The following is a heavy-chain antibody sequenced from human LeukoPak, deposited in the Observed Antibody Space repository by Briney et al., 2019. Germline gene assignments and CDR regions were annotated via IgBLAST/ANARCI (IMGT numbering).Heavy chain of an antibody. D-gene: IGHD6-13*01. CDR3: ARDHDSSSWPL. CDR1: GYTFTSYY. V-gene: IGHV1-46*01. CDR2: INPSGGST. J-gene: IGHJ4*02. Sequence: ASVTVSCKASGYTFTSYYIHWVRQAPGQGLEWMGIINPSGGSTNYAQKFQGRVTMTRDTSTSTVYMELSSLRSEDSAVYYCARDHDSSSWPLWGQGTLVTVSS.